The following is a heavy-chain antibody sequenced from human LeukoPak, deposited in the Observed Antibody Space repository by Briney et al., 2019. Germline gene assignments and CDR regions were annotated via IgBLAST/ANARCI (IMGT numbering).Heavy chain of an antibody. CDR2: ISGSGGST. Sequence: GGSLRLSCAASGFTFSNYEMNWVRQAPGKGLEWVSAISGSGGSTYYADSVKGRFTISRDNSKNTLYLQMNSLRAEDTAVYYCAKGYYDILTGPDYWGQGTLVTVSS. D-gene: IGHD3-9*01. CDR1: GFTFSNYE. J-gene: IGHJ4*02. CDR3: AKGYYDILTGPDY. V-gene: IGHV3-23*01.